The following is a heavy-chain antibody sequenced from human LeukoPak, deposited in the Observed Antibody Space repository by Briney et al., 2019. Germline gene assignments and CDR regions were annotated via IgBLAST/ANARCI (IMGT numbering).Heavy chain of an antibody. J-gene: IGHJ4*02. V-gene: IGHV3-21*01. D-gene: IGHD3-22*01. Sequence: GGSLRLSCTASGFTFSSYSMNWVRQAPGKGLEWVSSISSSSSYIYYADSVKGRFTISRDNAKNSLYLQMNSLRAEDTAVYYCARVDDSSGYLQWGQGTLVTVSS. CDR3: ARVDDSSGYLQ. CDR2: ISSSSSYI. CDR1: GFTFSSYS.